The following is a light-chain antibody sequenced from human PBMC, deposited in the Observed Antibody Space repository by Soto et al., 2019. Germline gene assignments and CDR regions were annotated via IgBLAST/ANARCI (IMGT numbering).Light chain of an antibody. CDR1: QSFTSRS. CDR2: GTS. CDR3: QQYDSSPRT. J-gene: IGKJ1*01. Sequence: EIVLTQSPGTLSLSPGERATLSCRASQSFTSRSLAWYQQKPGLAPRLLISGTSNSAAGIPDRFSGSGSVTDFTLTISRLEPEDFSVYYCQQYDSSPRTFGQGTKVEIK. V-gene: IGKV3-20*01.